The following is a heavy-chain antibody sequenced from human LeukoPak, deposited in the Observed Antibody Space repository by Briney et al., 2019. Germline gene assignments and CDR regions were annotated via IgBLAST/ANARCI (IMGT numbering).Heavy chain of an antibody. CDR2: IYYSGST. CDR1: GGSISSGGYY. V-gene: IGHV4-31*03. J-gene: IGHJ6*02. CDR3: ARDTVVGSTSTNYYYYYGMDV. D-gene: IGHD2-2*01. Sequence: SQTLSLTCTVSGGSISSGGYYWSWLRQHPGKGLEWIGYIYYSGSTYYNPSLKSRVTISVDTSKNQFSLKLSSVTAADTAVYYCARDTVVGSTSTNYYYYYGMDVWGQGTTVTVSS.